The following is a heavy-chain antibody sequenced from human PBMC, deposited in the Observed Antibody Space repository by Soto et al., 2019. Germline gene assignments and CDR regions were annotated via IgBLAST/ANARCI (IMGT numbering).Heavy chain of an antibody. CDR3: AREKSAGYSSSWATN. D-gene: IGHD6-13*01. CDR1: GFTVSSNY. Sequence: EVPLVESGGGVIQPGGSLRLSCAASGFTVSSNYMSWVRQAPGKGLEWVSVIYSGGSTYYADSVNGRFTISRDNSKNTLYLQMNSLSAEDMAVYYCAREKSAGYSSSWATNWGQGTLVTVSS. V-gene: IGHV3-53*01. CDR2: IYSGGST. J-gene: IGHJ4*02.